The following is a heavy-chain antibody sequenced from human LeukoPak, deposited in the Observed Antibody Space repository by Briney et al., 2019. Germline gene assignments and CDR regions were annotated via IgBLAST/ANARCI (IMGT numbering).Heavy chain of an antibody. CDR1: GFTFSSYA. CDR3: ANDRASGSFFRFDP. J-gene: IGHJ5*02. Sequence: HTGGSLRLSCAASGFTFSSYAMSWVRQAPGKGLEWVSAISGSGGSTYYADSVKGRFTISRDNSKNTLYLQMNSLRAEDTAVYYCANDRASGSFFRFDPWGQGTLVTVSS. V-gene: IGHV3-23*01. CDR2: ISGSGGST. D-gene: IGHD3-10*01.